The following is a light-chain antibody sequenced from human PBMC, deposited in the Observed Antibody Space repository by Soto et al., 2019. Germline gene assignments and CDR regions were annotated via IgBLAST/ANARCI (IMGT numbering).Light chain of an antibody. Sequence: QSALTQPASVSGSPGQSITIACTGTNRDVGSYNLVSWYQQRPGEAPKLIISEVRNRPSGISYRFTGSKSGNTASLTISGLQTEDEADYYCCSYVRAYRLMIFGEGTKLTVL. J-gene: IGLJ2*01. V-gene: IGLV2-14*01. CDR1: NRDVGSYNL. CDR2: EVR. CDR3: CSYVRAYRLMI.